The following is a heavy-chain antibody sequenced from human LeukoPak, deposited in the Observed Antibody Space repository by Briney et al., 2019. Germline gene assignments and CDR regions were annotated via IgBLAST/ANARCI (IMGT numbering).Heavy chain of an antibody. CDR1: GFTVSSNY. J-gene: IGHJ6*03. CDR2: IWYDGSNK. V-gene: IGHV3-33*08. CDR3: ARDSQYYYYYMDV. Sequence: GGSLRLSCAASGFTVSSNYMSWVRQAPGKGLEWVAVIWYDGSNKYYADSVKGRFTISRDNSKNTLYLQMNSLRAEDTAVYYCARDSQYYYYYMDVWGKGTTVTVSS.